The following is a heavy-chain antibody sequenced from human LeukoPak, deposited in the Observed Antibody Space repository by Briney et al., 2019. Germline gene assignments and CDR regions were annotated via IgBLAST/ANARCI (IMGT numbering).Heavy chain of an antibody. J-gene: IGHJ4*02. D-gene: IGHD3-10*01. CDR2: INPSGGST. Sequence: ASVKVSCKASGHTFTSYYMHWVRQAPGQGLEWMGIINPSGGSTSYAQKFQGRVTMTRDTSTSTVYMELSSLRSEDTAVYYCARGRVLLWFGESKSYYFDYWGQGTLVTVSS. CDR3: ARGRVLLWFGESKSYYFDY. V-gene: IGHV1-46*01. CDR1: GHTFTSYY.